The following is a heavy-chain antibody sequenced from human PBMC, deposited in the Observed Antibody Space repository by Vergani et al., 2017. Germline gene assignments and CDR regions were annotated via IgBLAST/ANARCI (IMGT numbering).Heavy chain of an antibody. V-gene: IGHV4-59*02. CDR3: ARAQIHHGAGSPDY. CDR2: VSFRGDT. J-gene: IGHJ4*02. Sequence: QVKLQESGPGLVKPSQTLSLTCTVSGASVNSYYWCWIRMPPGKGLEWMGYVSFRGDTLYDPSVKGRITISLNTSNNQFSLYLTSVTAADTAVYYCARAQIHHGAGSPDYWGQGTLVTVSS. CDR1: GASVNSYY. D-gene: IGHD3-10*01.